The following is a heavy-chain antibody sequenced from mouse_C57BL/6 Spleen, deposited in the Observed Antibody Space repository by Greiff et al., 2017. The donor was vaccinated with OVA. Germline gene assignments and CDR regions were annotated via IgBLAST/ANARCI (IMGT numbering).Heavy chain of an antibody. V-gene: IGHV1-54*01. Sequence: QVQLQQSGAELVRPGTSVKVSCKASGYAFTNYLIEWVKQRPGQGLEWIGVINPGSGGTNYNEKFKGKATLTADKSSSTAYMQLSSLTSEDSAVYFCARSQDYRENAMDYWGQGTSVTVSS. D-gene: IGHD2-4*01. CDR1: GYAFTNYL. CDR2: INPGSGGT. J-gene: IGHJ4*01. CDR3: ARSQDYRENAMDY.